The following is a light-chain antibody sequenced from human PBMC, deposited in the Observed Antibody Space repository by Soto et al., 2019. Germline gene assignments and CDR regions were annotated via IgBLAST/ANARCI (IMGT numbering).Light chain of an antibody. CDR3: QQYNHWPPKMA. CDR1: QSITNN. Sequence: EIVMTQSPGTLSVSPGERATLSCRASQSITNNLAWYQQKVGQAPRLLIYGASTRATGIPARFRGSGSGTEFTLTISSLESEDFVVYYCQQYNHWPPKMAFGQGTKVEIK. J-gene: IGKJ1*01. CDR2: GAS. V-gene: IGKV3-15*01.